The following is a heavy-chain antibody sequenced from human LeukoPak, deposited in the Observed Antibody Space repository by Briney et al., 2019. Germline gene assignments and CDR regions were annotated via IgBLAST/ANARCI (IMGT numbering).Heavy chain of an antibody. D-gene: IGHD3-22*01. CDR3: ARYVYYDSSVLPYY. Sequence: ASVKVSCKASGYTFTGYYMHWVRQAPGQGREWMGQINPNSGGTNYAQKFQGRVTMTRDTSISTAYMELSRLRSDDTAGYYGARYVYYDSSVLPYYWGHGTLVTVSS. V-gene: IGHV1-2*06. CDR1: GYTFTGYY. CDR2: INPNSGGT. J-gene: IGHJ4*01.